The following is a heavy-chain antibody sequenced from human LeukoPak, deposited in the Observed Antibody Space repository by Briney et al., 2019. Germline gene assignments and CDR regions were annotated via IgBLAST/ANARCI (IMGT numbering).Heavy chain of an antibody. CDR3: ARVPYYDFWSGYYSNGYFDL. V-gene: IGHV4-59*01. CDR2: IYYSGST. Sequence: SETLSLTCTVSGGSISSYYWSWLRQPPGKGLEWIGYIYYSGSTNYNPSLKSRVTISVDTSKNQFSLKLSSVTAADTAVYYCARVPYYDFWSGYYSNGYFDLWGRGTLVTVSS. D-gene: IGHD3-3*01. CDR1: GGSISSYY. J-gene: IGHJ2*01.